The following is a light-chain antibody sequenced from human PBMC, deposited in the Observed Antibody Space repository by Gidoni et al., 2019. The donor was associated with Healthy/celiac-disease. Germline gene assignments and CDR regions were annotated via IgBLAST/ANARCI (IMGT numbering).Light chain of an antibody. CDR1: QSISSW. J-gene: IGKJ1*01. CDR3: QQYNSYPWT. Sequence: DIQMTQSPSTLSASVGDRVTITCRASQSISSWLAWYQQKPGKAPKLLIYKASSLESGVPSRFSGSGSRTEFTLTISSLQPDDFATYYCQQYNSYPWTFGQXTKVEIK. V-gene: IGKV1-5*03. CDR2: KAS.